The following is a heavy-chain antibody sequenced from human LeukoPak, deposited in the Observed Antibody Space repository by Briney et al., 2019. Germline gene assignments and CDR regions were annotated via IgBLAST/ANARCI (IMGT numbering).Heavy chain of an antibody. Sequence: SDTLSLTCTVSGGSISSNYWSWIRQPAGKGLEWIGRIYSSGSTSFNPSLKSRATVSIDTSRNQFSLSLGSVTAADTAVYYCARDERRSGSRNYYYHMDVWGKGTTVTVSS. D-gene: IGHD3-10*01. V-gene: IGHV4-4*07. CDR2: IYSSGST. CDR1: GGSISSNY. CDR3: ARDERRSGSRNYYYHMDV. J-gene: IGHJ6*03.